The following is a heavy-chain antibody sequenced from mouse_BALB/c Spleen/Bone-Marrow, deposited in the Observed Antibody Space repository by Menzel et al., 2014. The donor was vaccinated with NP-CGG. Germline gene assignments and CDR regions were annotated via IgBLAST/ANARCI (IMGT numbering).Heavy chain of an antibody. CDR3: AGYYYGSSLFAY. D-gene: IGHD1-1*01. CDR1: GFNIKDTY. J-gene: IGHJ3*01. Sequence: LVESGAELVKPGASVKLSCTASGFNIKDTYMHWVKQRPEQGLEWIGRIDPANGNTKYDPKFQGKATITADTSSNTAYLQLSSLTSEDTAVYYCAGYYYGSSLFAYWGQGTLVTVSA. CDR2: IDPANGNT. V-gene: IGHV14-3*02.